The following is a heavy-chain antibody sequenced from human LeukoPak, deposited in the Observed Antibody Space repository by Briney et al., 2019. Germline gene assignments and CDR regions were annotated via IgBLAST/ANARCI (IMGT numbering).Heavy chain of an antibody. CDR1: GGSISSYY. CDR3: AREDSSGYYFDAFDT. V-gene: IGHV4-59*01. J-gene: IGHJ3*02. CDR2: IYYSGST. Sequence: PSETLSLTCTVSGGSISSYYWSWIRQPPGKGLEWIGYIYYSGSTNYNPSLKSRVTISVDTSKNQFSLKLSSVTAADTAVYYCAREDSSGYYFDAFDTWGQGTMVTVSS. D-gene: IGHD3-22*01.